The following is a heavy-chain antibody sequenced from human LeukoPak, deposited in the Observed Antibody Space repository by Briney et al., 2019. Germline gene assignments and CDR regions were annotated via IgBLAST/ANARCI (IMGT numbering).Heavy chain of an antibody. V-gene: IGHV3-23*01. J-gene: IGHJ5*02. CDR1: GFTFSSYA. Sequence: PGGSLRLSCAASGFTFSSYAMSWVRQAPGKGLEWVSAISGSGGSTYYADSVKGRFTISRDNSKNTLYLQMNSLRAEDTAVYYCAKSPVVVPAATWFDPWGQGTLVTVSS. CDR2: ISGSGGST. D-gene: IGHD2-2*01. CDR3: AKSPVVVPAATWFDP.